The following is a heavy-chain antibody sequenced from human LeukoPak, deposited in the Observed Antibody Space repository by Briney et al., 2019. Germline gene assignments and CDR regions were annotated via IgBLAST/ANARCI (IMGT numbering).Heavy chain of an antibody. CDR3: ARVGPNSNYVGYFDY. V-gene: IGHV1-69*13. J-gene: IGHJ4*02. CDR2: IIPIFGTA. D-gene: IGHD4-11*01. CDR1: GGTFSSYA. Sequence: ASVKVSCKASGGTFSSYAISWVRQAPGQGLEWMGGIIPIFGTANYAQKFQGRVTITADESTSTAYMELGSLRSEDTAVYYCARVGPNSNYVGYFDYWGQGTLVTVSS.